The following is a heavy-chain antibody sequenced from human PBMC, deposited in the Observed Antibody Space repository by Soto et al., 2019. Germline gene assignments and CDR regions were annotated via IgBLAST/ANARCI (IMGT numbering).Heavy chain of an antibody. CDR1: GFTFSSYV. CDR2: ISYDGTNK. CDR3: AKERSTYNDY. V-gene: IGHV3-30*18. J-gene: IGHJ4*02. Sequence: QVPLVESGGGVVQPGRSLRISCAASGFTFSSYVMHWVRQAPGKGLEWVAVISYDGTNKYYADSVKGRFTISRDNSKNTLYLQMNSLRGEDTAVYYWAKERSTYNDYWGQGTLVTVSS. D-gene: IGHD1-20*01.